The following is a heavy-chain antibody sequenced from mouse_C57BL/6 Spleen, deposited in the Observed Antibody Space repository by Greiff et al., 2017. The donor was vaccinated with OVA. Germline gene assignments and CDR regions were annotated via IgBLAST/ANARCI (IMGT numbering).Heavy chain of an antibody. CDR1: GYTFTSYW. V-gene: IGHV1-61*01. CDR2: IYPSDSET. CDR3: ARRYYEGFAY. J-gene: IGHJ3*01. D-gene: IGHD1-1*01. Sequence: QVQLQQPGAELVRPGSSVKLSCKASGYTFTSYWMDWVKQRPGQGLEWIGNIYPSDSETHYNQKFKDKATLTVDKSSSTAYMQPSSLTSEDSAVYYCARRYYEGFAYWGQGTLVTGSA.